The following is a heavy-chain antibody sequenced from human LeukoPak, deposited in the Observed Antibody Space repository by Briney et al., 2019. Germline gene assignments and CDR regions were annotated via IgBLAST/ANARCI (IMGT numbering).Heavy chain of an antibody. CDR2: ISSSGSTI. Sequence: AGGSLRLSCAASGFTFSDYYMSWIRQAPGKGLEWVSYISSSGSTIYYADSVKGRFTISRDNAKNSLYLQMNSLRAEDTAVYYCARDLSYGDYYFDYWGQGTLVTVSS. J-gene: IGHJ4*02. CDR3: ARDLSYGDYYFDY. V-gene: IGHV3-11*01. D-gene: IGHD4-17*01. CDR1: GFTFSDYY.